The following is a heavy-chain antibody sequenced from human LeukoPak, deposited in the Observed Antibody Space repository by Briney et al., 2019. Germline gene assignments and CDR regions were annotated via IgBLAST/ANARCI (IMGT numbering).Heavy chain of an antibody. CDR2: ISGSGNGFSI. CDR1: GFVFTIYT. J-gene: IGHJ4*02. CDR3: ARENSITIFGVVIQPRGYFDY. Sequence: GGSLRLSCSASGFVFTIYTMYWVRQAPGKGPEYVSTISGSGNGFSIYYADSVKGRFTISRDNAKNSLYLQMNSLRAEDTAVYYCARENSITIFGVVIQPRGYFDYWGQGTLVTVSS. V-gene: IGHV3-48*01. D-gene: IGHD3-3*01.